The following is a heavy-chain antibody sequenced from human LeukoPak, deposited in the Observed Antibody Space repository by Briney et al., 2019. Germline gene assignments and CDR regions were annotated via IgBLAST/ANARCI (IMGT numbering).Heavy chain of an antibody. V-gene: IGHV4-59*01. D-gene: IGHD6-13*01. Sequence: RASETLSLTCTVSGGSISSYYWSWIRQPPGKGLEWIGYIYYSGSTNYNPSLKSRVTISVNTSKTQFFLKLSSVTAADTAVYYCARGRIAAAGTGDYYFDYWGQATLVTVSS. CDR2: IYYSGST. J-gene: IGHJ4*02. CDR3: ARGRIAAAGTGDYYFDY. CDR1: GGSISSYY.